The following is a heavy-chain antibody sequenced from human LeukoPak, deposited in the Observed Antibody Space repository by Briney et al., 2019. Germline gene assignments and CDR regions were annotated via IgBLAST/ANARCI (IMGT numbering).Heavy chain of an antibody. V-gene: IGHV1-46*01. Sequence: GASVKVSCKASGYTFTSYYTHWVRQAPGQGLEWMGIINPSGGSTSYAQKFQGRVTMTSDTSINTAYMELSRLRSDDTAVYYCARDHHNDSWGSFGYWGQGTLVTVSS. J-gene: IGHJ4*02. CDR3: ARDHHNDSWGSFGY. D-gene: IGHD6-13*01. CDR2: INPSGGST. CDR1: GYTFTSYY.